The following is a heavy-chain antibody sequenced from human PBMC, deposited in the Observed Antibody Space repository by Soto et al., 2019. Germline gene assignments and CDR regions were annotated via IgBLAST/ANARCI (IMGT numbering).Heavy chain of an antibody. D-gene: IGHD3-16*01. Sequence: SETLSLTCTVSGGSISSGDYYWSWIRQPPGKGLEWIGYIYYSGSTYYNPSLKSRVTISVDTSKNQFSLKLSSVTAADTAVYYCARDPGGSQRRGYYYYYGMGVWGQGTTVTVSS. CDR2: IYYSGST. J-gene: IGHJ6*02. CDR1: GGSISSGDYY. CDR3: ARDPGGSQRRGYYYYYGMGV. V-gene: IGHV4-30-4*01.